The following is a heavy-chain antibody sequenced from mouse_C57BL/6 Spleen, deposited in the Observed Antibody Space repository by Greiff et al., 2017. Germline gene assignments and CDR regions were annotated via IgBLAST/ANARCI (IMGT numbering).Heavy chain of an antibody. J-gene: IGHJ4*01. CDR1: GYTFTSYG. CDR3: ATPAPKFSMDY. D-gene: IGHD1-3*01. Sequence: QVQLQQSGAELARPGASVKLSCKASGYTFTSYGISWVKQRTGQGLEWIGEIYPRSGNTYYNEKFKGKATLTADKSSSTAYMELRSLTSEDSAVYFCATPAPKFSMDYWGQGTSVTVSS. CDR2: IYPRSGNT. V-gene: IGHV1-81*01.